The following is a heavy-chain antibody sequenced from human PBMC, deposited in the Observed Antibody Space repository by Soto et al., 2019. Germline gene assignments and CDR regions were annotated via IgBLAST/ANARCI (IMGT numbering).Heavy chain of an antibody. CDR2: MYYSETT. V-gene: IGHV4-59*01. Sequence: SETLSLTCTVSGASINDYYWSWIRQTPGKGLEWVGFMYYSETTKYNPSLKGRVNMSLDTSKNQVSLHLKSVTAADTAVYYCARANSSTWYKLEYKWFDPXGQGTLVTVSS. J-gene: IGHJ5*02. D-gene: IGHD6-13*01. CDR1: GASINDYY. CDR3: ARANSSTWYKLEYKWFDP.